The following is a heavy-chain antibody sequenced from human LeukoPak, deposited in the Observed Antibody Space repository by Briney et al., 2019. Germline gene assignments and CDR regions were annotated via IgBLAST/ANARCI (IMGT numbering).Heavy chain of an antibody. CDR2: INTDGSST. CDR3: AKEPPGATNDY. D-gene: IGHD1-26*01. V-gene: IGHV3-74*01. J-gene: IGHJ4*02. CDR1: GFTFSSYW. Sequence: GGSLRLSCAASGFTFSSYWMHWVRQAPGKGLVWVSRINTDGSSTSYADSVKGRFTISRDNAKNTLYLQMNSLRAEDTAVYYCAKEPPGATNDYWGQGTLVTVSS.